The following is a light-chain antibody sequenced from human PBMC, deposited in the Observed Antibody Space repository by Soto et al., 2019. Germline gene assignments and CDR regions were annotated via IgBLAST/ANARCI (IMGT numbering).Light chain of an antibody. CDR3: QQYGSSPWT. Sequence: EIVLTQSPGTLSLSPGERATLSCRASQSVSSSYLAWYQQKPGQAPRLLIYGASSRATGIPDRFSGSGSGTDFTLTISRLEPKDFAVYYCQQYGSSPWTFGQGPKVEIK. V-gene: IGKV3-20*01. CDR2: GAS. CDR1: QSVSSSY. J-gene: IGKJ1*01.